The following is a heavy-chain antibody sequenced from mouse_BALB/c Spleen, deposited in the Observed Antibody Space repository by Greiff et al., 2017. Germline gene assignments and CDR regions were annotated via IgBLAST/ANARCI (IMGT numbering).Heavy chain of an antibody. Sequence: EVKLVESGGGLVKPGGSLKLSCAASGFTFSSYAMSWVRQSPEKRLEWVAEISSGGSYTYYPDSVKGRFTISRDNAKNTLYLQMSSLKSEDTAMYYCARLPNWGQGTLVTVSA. V-gene: IGHV5-6*03. CDR1: GFTFSSYA. CDR3: ARLPN. CDR2: ISSGGSYT. J-gene: IGHJ3*01.